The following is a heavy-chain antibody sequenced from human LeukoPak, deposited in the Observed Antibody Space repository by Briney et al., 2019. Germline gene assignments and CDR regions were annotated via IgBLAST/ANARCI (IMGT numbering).Heavy chain of an antibody. Sequence: PGGSLRLSCAASAFTFSDYYMSWIRQAPGKGLEWVSYISSSGNTIYYAGSVKGRFTISRDNAKNSLYLQMNSLGAEDRAVYYCARDSGFGLFDYWGQGTLVTVSS. J-gene: IGHJ4*02. V-gene: IGHV3-11*04. CDR2: ISSSGNTI. D-gene: IGHD5-12*01. CDR1: AFTFSDYY. CDR3: ARDSGFGLFDY.